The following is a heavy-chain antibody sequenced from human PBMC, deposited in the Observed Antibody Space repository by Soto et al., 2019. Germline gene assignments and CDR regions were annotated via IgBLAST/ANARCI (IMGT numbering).Heavy chain of an antibody. Sequence: SVKVSCKASGGTFSSYAISWVRQAPGQGLEWMGGIIPIFVTANYAQKFQGRVTITADESTSTAYMELSSLRSEDTAVYYCARTSSDYGGNLNWFDPWGHGTLVSYSS. J-gene: IGHJ5*02. V-gene: IGHV1-69*13. CDR2: IIPIFVTA. CDR1: GGTFSSYA. CDR3: ARTSSDYGGNLNWFDP. D-gene: IGHD4-17*01.